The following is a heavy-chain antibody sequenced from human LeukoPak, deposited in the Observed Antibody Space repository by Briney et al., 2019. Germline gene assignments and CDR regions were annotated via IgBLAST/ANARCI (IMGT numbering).Heavy chain of an antibody. D-gene: IGHD4-17*01. CDR1: GGSISSSSYY. CDR2: IYYSGST. CDR3: ARVDYGDYLNWFDP. V-gene: IGHV4-39*01. J-gene: IGHJ5*02. Sequence: SETLSLTCPVSGGSISSSSYYWGWIRQPPGKGLEWIGSIYYSGSTYYNPSLKSRVTISVDTSKNQFSLKLSSVTTADTAVYYCARVDYGDYLNWFDPWGQGTLVTVSS.